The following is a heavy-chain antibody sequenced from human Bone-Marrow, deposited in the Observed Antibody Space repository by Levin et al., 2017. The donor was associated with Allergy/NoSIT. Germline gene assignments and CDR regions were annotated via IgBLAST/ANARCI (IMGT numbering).Heavy chain of an antibody. J-gene: IGHJ6*02. D-gene: IGHD7-27*01. CDR1: GGSINSGGYY. Sequence: SSETLSLTCTVSGGSINSGGYYWSWIRQHTGKGLEWIGYIYYSGSADYNPSLKSRVTISVDTSKNQFSLKLGSVTAADTAVYYCARSSANWGGRRHYYGIDVWGQGTTVSVSS. CDR3: ARSSANWGGRRHYYGIDV. V-gene: IGHV4-31*03. CDR2: IYYSGSA.